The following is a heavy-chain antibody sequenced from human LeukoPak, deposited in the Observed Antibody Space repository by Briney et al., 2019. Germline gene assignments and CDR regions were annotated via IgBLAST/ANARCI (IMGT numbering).Heavy chain of an antibody. CDR2: IIPTFGTA. D-gene: IGHD2-2*01. CDR1: GGTFSSYA. CDR3: ATSLEADPYCSSTSCYGSYYYYGMDV. V-gene: IGHV1-69*13. Sequence: GASVKVSCKSSGGTFSSYAISWVRHAPGQGVEWMGGIIPTFGTANYAQKFQGRVTITADESTSTAYMELSSLRSEDTAVYYCATSLEADPYCSSTSCYGSYYYYGMDVWGQGTTVTVSS. J-gene: IGHJ6*02.